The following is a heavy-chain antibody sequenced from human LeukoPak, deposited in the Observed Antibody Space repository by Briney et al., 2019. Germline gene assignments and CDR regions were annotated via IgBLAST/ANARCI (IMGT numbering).Heavy chain of an antibody. D-gene: IGHD3-10*01. CDR3: VREAGYYGSPG. J-gene: IGHJ4*02. Sequence: SETLSLTCTVSGGSISSGDYYWSWIRQPPGKGLEWIGYIYYSGSTYYNPSLKSRATMSVHTSEKQFSLKLSSVTAADTAVYYCVREAGYYGSPGWGQGTLVTVSS. V-gene: IGHV4-30-4*01. CDR2: IYYSGST. CDR1: GGSISSGDYY.